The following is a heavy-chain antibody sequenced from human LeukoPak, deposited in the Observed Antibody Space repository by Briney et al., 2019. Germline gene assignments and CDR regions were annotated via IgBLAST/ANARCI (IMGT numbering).Heavy chain of an antibody. J-gene: IGHJ4*02. Sequence: KSSETLSLTCSFSGGSIRGGGYYWGWVRQPPGKGLEWIASLYSNGNTFYNPSLKSRVTISEESSKSQFSLKLRTVTAADTDVYFCWRAADHWGQGILVTVSS. CDR3: WRAADH. V-gene: IGHV4-39*01. CDR2: LYSNGNT. CDR1: GGSIRGGGYY.